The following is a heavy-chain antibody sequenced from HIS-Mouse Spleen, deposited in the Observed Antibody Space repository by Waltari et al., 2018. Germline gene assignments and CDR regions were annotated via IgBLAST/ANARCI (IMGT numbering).Heavy chain of an antibody. CDR1: GGSISSSSYY. CDR3: AREIPYSSSWYDWYFDL. D-gene: IGHD6-13*01. V-gene: IGHV4-39*07. Sequence: QLQLQESGPGLVKPSETLSLTCTVSGGSISSSSYYWGWIRQPPGKGLEWIGSIYYSGRTSYHPPLKGRVTISVDTSKNQFSLKLSSVTAADTAVYYCAREIPYSSSWYDWYFDLWGRGTLVTVSS. J-gene: IGHJ2*01. CDR2: IYYSGRT.